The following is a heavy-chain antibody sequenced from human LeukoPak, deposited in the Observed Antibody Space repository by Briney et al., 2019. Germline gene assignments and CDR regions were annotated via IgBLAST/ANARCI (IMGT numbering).Heavy chain of an antibody. CDR1: GFSVSDNY. J-gene: IGHJ4*02. V-gene: IGHV3-53*01. CDR3: AKEGGLGYCSTTSCAFAH. Sequence: GGSLRLSCVGSGFSVSDNYMTWVRQAPGKGPEWVSVTYSGGTTYYADSVEGRFTISRDSAKNTLYLQMNSLRTEDTAIYYCAKEGGLGYCSTTSCAFAHWGRGTLVAVS. D-gene: IGHD2-2*01. CDR2: TYSGGTT.